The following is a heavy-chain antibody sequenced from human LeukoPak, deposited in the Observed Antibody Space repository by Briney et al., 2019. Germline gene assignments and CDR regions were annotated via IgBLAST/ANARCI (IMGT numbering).Heavy chain of an antibody. CDR3: ARRINYFDY. CDR2: IYYSGST. V-gene: IGHV4-59*02. Sequence: SETLSLTCTVSGGSVSDYYWSWLRQAPGKGLEWVGYIYYSGSTNYNPSLKSRVTMSVDTSKNQFSLKLRSVTTTDTAVYYCARRINYFDYWGLGTLVTVSS. J-gene: IGHJ4*02. CDR1: GGSVSDYY. D-gene: IGHD5-24*01.